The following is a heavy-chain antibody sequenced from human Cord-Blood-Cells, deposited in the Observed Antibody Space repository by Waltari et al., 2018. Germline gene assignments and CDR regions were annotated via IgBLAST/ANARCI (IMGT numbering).Heavy chain of an antibody. D-gene: IGHD6-13*01. V-gene: IGHV3-74*01. J-gene: IGHJ2*01. CDR3: AREGSSSYWYFDL. CDR2: INSDGSST. CDR1: GFTFSSCA. Sequence: EVQLVESGGGLVQPGGSLRLSCAASGFTFSSCAMHWVRQAPGKGLVWVSRINSDGSSTSYADSVKGRFTISRDNAKNTLYLQMNSLRAEDTAVYYCAREGSSSYWYFDLWGRGTLVTVSS.